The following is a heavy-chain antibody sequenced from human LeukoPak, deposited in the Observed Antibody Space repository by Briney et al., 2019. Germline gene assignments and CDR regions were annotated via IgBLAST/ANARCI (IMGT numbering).Heavy chain of an antibody. J-gene: IGHJ6*03. D-gene: IGHD3-22*01. CDR2: IYYSGTT. V-gene: IGHV4-59*01. CDR3: ARSTSGYSKHYYFYMDV. CDR1: GASISSYF. Sequence: SETLSLTCSVSGASISSYFWSWIRQPPGKGPEWIGYIYYSGTTNYNPSLKSRIAISLDTSKKQFSLRMRSVTAADTAVYYCARSTSGYSKHYYFYMDVWGKGTTVTVSS.